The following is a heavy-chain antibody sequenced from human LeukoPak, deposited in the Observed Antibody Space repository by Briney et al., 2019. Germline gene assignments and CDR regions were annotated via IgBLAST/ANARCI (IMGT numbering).Heavy chain of an antibody. CDR1: GYTFTSYG. CDR3: ARLIHRGYSSSWYVDY. J-gene: IGHJ4*02. Sequence: GASVEVSCKASGYTFTSYGISWVRQAPGQGLEWMGWISAYNGNTNYAQKLQGRVTMTTDTSTSTAYMELRSLRSDDTAVYYCARLIHRGYSSSWYVDYWGQGTLVTVSS. CDR2: ISAYNGNT. D-gene: IGHD6-13*01. V-gene: IGHV1-18*01.